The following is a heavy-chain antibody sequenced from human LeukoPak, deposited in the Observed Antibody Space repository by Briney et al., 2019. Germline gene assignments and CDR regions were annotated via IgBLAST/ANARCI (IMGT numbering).Heavy chain of an antibody. J-gene: IGHJ2*01. D-gene: IGHD5-24*01. CDR2: ISAYNGNT. CDR3: ARDGYNYVAWWYFDL. Sequence: ASVRVSCKASGGTFSSYAISWVRQAPGQGLEWMGWISAYNGNTNYAQKLQGRVTMTTDTSTSTAYMELRSLRSDDTAVYYCARDGYNYVAWWYFDLWGRGTLVTVSS. V-gene: IGHV1-18*01. CDR1: GGTFSSYA.